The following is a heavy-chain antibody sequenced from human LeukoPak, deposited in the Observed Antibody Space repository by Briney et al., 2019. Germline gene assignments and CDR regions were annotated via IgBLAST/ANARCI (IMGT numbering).Heavy chain of an antibody. CDR3: AKVGGGMAAAVDY. CDR2: ISYDGSNK. Sequence: GRSLRLSCAASGFTFSSYGMHWVRQAPGKGLEWVAVISYDGSNKYYADSVKGRFAISRDNSKNTLYLQMNSLRAEDTAVYYCAKVGGGMAAAVDYWGQGALVTVSS. CDR1: GFTFSSYG. V-gene: IGHV3-30*18. D-gene: IGHD6-13*01. J-gene: IGHJ4*02.